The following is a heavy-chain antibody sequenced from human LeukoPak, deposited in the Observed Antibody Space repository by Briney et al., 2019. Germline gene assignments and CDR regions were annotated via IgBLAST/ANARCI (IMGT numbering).Heavy chain of an antibody. CDR2: IYYSGST. D-gene: IGHD2-15*01. Sequence: PSETLSLTCTVSGGSISSSSYYWGWIRQPPGKGLEWIGSIYYSGSTYYNPSLKSRVTISVDTSKNQFSLKLSSVTAAGTAVYYCARHEVEPDSPDAFDIWGQGTMVTVSS. J-gene: IGHJ3*02. CDR3: ARHEVEPDSPDAFDI. V-gene: IGHV4-39*01. CDR1: GGSISSSSYY.